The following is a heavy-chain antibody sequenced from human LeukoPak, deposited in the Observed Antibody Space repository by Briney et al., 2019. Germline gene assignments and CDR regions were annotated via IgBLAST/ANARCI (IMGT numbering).Heavy chain of an antibody. CDR2: MYPGDSDT. J-gene: IGHJ1*01. D-gene: IGHD2-2*01. CDR1: GNDFTNYW. V-gene: IGHV5-51*01. CDR3: ARLQRYCSGANCYLGYFHH. Sequence: GESLKISCQGSGNDFTNYWIGWVRQMPGKGLEWMGIMYPGDSDTRYSPSFQGQVTISADKSISTVYLQWSSLKATDISLDYCARLQRYCSGANCYLGYFHHWGQGTLVNVSP.